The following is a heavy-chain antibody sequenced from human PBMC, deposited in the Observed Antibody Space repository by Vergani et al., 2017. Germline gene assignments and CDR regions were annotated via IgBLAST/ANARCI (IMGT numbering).Heavy chain of an antibody. J-gene: IGHJ4*02. Sequence: QVQLQESGPGLVKPSETLSLTCTVSGGSISSYYWSWIRQPPGKGLEWIGYIYYSGSTNYNPSLKSRVTISVDTSKNQFSLKLSSVTAADTAVYYCARVWXYYDSSGYYSSAQYYFDYWGQGTLVTVSS. V-gene: IGHV4-59*01. CDR3: ARVWXYYDSSGYYSSAQYYFDY. CDR1: GGSISSYY. D-gene: IGHD3-22*01. CDR2: IYYSGST.